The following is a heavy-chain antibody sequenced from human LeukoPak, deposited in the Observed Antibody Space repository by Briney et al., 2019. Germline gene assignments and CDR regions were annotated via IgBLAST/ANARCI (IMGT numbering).Heavy chain of an antibody. D-gene: IGHD2-2*01. CDR3: ARAGYCNGNNCFMWSDH. CDR2: MNPNNSNT. CDR1: GYTFTNYK. V-gene: IGHV1-8*01. J-gene: IGHJ5*02. Sequence: GASERVSCKASGYTFTNYKIDWVRQVPGHGLEWMGWMNPNNSNTGFAQQIQGRLTMTRDTSISTAYMELSSLRSEDTAVYYCARAGYCNGNNCFMWSDHWGQGTLVTVSS.